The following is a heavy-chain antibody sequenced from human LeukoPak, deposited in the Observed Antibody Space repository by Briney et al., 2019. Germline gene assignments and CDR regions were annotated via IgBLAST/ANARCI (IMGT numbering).Heavy chain of an antibody. V-gene: IGHV3-23*01. Sequence: QPGGSLRLSCTAFKFTFNNYDMRWVRQVPGKGLEWVSSISGSGGTTHYADSVKGRFTVSRDNSKNTLYLQMSSLRAEDTALYYCGPGRYSSTWYVFDYWGQGTLVTVSS. CDR3: GPGRYSSTWYVFDY. J-gene: IGHJ4*02. CDR1: KFTFNNYD. CDR2: ISGSGGTT. D-gene: IGHD6-13*01.